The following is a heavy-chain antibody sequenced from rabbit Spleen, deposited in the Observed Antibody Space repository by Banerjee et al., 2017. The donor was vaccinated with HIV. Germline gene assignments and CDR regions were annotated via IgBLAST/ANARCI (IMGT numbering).Heavy chain of an antibody. V-gene: IGHV1S40*01. CDR1: GFSFSSSYY. CDR2: IYAGSTGTT. CDR3: ARNFDL. J-gene: IGHJ6*01. Sequence: QSLEESGGDLVKPEGSLTLTCTASGFSFSSSYYMCWVRQAPGKGLEWIGTIYAGSTGTTDSASWAKGRFTISTPSSTTVTLHMTSLTASDTATYFCARNFDLWGQGTLVTVS. D-gene: IGHD2-1*01.